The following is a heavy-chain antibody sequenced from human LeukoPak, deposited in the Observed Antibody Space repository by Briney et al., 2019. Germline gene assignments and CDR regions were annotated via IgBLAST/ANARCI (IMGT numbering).Heavy chain of an antibody. Sequence: PGGSLRLSCAASGFTFSSYAMSWVRQAPGKGLEWVSAISGSGGSTYYADSVKGRFTISRDNSKNTLYLQMNSLRAEDTAVYYCAKDPRVVATTARYFDYWGQGTLVTVSS. CDR3: AKDPRVVATTARYFDY. J-gene: IGHJ4*02. D-gene: IGHD1-26*01. V-gene: IGHV3-23*01. CDR2: ISGSGGST. CDR1: GFTFSSYA.